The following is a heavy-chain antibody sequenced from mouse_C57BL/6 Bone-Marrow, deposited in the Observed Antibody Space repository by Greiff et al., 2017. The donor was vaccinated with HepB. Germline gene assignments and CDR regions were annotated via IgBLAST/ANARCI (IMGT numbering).Heavy chain of an antibody. J-gene: IGHJ3*01. CDR1: GFNIKDYY. CDR3: AQYPLLYDYDDWFAY. CDR2: IDPEDGET. V-gene: IGHV14-2*01. D-gene: IGHD2-4*01. Sequence: DVKLQESGAELVKPGASVKLSCTASGFNIKDYYMHWVKQRTEQGLEWIGRIDPEDGETKYAPKFQGKATITADTSSNTAYLQLSSLTSEDTAVYYCAQYPLLYDYDDWFAYWGQGTLVTVSA.